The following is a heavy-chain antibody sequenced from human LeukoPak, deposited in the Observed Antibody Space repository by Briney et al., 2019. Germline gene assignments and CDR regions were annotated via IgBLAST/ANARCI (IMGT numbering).Heavy chain of an antibody. V-gene: IGHV3-30*03. Sequence: GGSLRLSCAASGFIFSSYGMHWVRQAPGKGLEWVAVISYDGSNKYYADSVKGRFTISRDNSKNTLYLQMNSLRAEDTAVYYCARSGAIDYWGQGTLVTVSS. CDR2: ISYDGSNK. CDR1: GFIFSSYG. CDR3: ARSGAIDY. D-gene: IGHD4-17*01. J-gene: IGHJ4*02.